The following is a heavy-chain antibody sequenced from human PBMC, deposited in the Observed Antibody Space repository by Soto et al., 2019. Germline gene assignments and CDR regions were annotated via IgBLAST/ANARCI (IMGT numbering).Heavy chain of an antibody. Sequence: SETLSLTCTVSGGSIRSDNYYWHWIRQHPGRGLEWIGYIYNSGSTQYNPSLKSRLTMSEDTSKNQVSLKLSSVTAADTAVYFCARGAVRPEFFSFWGRRTLVTVSA. CDR2: IYNSGST. D-gene: IGHD3-3*01. CDR1: GGSIRSDNYY. V-gene: IGHV4-31*03. J-gene: IGHJ4*02. CDR3: ARGAVRPEFFSF.